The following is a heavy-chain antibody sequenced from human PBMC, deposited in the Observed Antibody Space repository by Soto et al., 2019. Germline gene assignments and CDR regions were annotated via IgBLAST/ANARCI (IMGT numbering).Heavy chain of an antibody. V-gene: IGHV5-10-1*01. CDR2: IDPSDSYT. D-gene: IGHD2-15*01. J-gene: IGHJ6*02. Sequence: GESLKISCKGSGCSFTSYWISWVRQMPGKGLEWMGRIDPSDSYTNYSPSFQGHVTISADKSISTAYLQWSSLRAEDMAVYYCARAQIGGVVERDYSGMDVRGQGPTVTVSS. CDR1: GCSFTSYW. CDR3: ARAQIGGVVERDYSGMDV.